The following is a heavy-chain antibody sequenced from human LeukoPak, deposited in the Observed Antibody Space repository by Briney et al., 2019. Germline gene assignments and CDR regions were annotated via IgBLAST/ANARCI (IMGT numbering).Heavy chain of an antibody. J-gene: IGHJ6*02. CDR1: GGSFSGYY. Sequence: PSETLSLTCAVYGGSFSGYYWSWIRQPPGKGLEWIGEINHSGSTDYNPSLKSRVTISVDTSKNQFSLKLSSVTVADTAVYYCARGFDRYSYGYLYGMDVWGQGTTVTVSS. CDR3: ARGFDRYSYGYLYGMDV. D-gene: IGHD5-18*01. CDR2: INHSGST. V-gene: IGHV4-34*01.